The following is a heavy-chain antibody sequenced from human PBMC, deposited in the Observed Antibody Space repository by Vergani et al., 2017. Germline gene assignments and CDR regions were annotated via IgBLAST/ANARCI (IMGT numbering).Heavy chain of an antibody. J-gene: IGHJ4*02. Sequence: QVQVVQSGAEVKKSGASVKVSCKTSGYTFSNYYMHWVRQAPGQGLEWMGWMNPNSGNTGYAQKFQGKITMTRNTSINTAYMELSSLRSEDTAVYYCASYHLLQDYWGQGTLVTVSS. CDR2: MNPNSGNT. D-gene: IGHD2-2*01. CDR1: GYTFSNYY. CDR3: ASYHLLQDY. V-gene: IGHV1-8*01.